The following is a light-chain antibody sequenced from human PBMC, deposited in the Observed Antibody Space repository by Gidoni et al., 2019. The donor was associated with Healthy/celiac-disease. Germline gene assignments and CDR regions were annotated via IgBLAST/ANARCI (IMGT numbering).Light chain of an antibody. V-gene: IGKV4-1*01. CDR2: WAS. CDR1: QSVLYSSNNKNY. J-gene: IGKJ4*01. CDR3: QQYYSTPPLT. Sequence: DIVMTQSPDSLAVFLGERATINCKSSQSVLYSSNNKNYLAWYQQKPGQPPKLLIYWASTRESGVPDRFSGSGSGTDFTLTISSLQAEDVAVYYCQQYYSTPPLTFGGXTKVEIK.